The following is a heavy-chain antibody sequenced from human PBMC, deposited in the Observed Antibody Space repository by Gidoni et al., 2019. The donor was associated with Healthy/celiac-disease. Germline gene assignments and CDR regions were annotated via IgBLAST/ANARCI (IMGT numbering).Heavy chain of an antibody. CDR1: GGSISSRCYS. Sequence: QLQLQESGSGLVKPSQTLSLTCAVSGGSISSRCYSWSWIRQPPGKGLEWIGYIYHSGSTYYNPSLKSRVTISVDRSKNQFSLKLSSVTAADTAVYYCARGLDYGDPGLFYYYYGMDVWGQGTTVTVSS. D-gene: IGHD4-17*01. CDR3: ARGLDYGDPGLFYYYYGMDV. J-gene: IGHJ6*02. CDR2: IYHSGST. V-gene: IGHV4-30-2*01.